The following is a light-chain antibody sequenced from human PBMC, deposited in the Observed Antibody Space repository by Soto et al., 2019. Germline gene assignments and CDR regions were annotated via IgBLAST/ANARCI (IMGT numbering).Light chain of an antibody. CDR1: QGISSW. CDR2: AAS. Sequence: DIQMTQSPSSLSASVGDRVTITCRASQGISSWLAWYQQKPEKAPKSLIYAASSLKSGVPSRFSVSGSGSDFTLTLNSLQPEDFAIYYCQQCNSYPFSGGTRVEIK. CDR3: QQCNSYP. V-gene: IGKV1D-16*01. J-gene: IGKJ4*01.